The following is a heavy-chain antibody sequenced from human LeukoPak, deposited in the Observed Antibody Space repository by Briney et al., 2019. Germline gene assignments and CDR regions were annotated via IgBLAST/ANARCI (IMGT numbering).Heavy chain of an antibody. CDR3: ARDGVYCSGGECYDNWFDS. Sequence: PSETLSLTCTVSGGSMSSYYWSWIRQPPGKGLEWIGYIYYTGSSKYNPSLKSRVTISVDTPKNLFSLKLSSVTAADTAVYYCARDGVYCSGGECYDNWFDSWGQGTLVTVSS. CDR2: IYYTGSS. CDR1: GGSMSSYY. V-gene: IGHV4-59*01. D-gene: IGHD2-21*01. J-gene: IGHJ5*01.